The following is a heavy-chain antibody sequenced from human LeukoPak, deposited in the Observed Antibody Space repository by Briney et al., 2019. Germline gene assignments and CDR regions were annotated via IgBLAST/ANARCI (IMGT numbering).Heavy chain of an antibody. CDR1: GYSFISYW. CDR3: ARLPYSSGWYRTLDY. CDR2: IYPGDSDT. Sequence: GESLKISCKGSGYSFISYWIGWVRQMPGKGLEWMGIIYPGDSDTRYSPSFQGQVGISVDKSINTAYVQWSSLKASDTAMYYCARLPYSSGWYRTLDYWGQGTLVTVSS. J-gene: IGHJ4*02. D-gene: IGHD6-19*01. V-gene: IGHV5-51*01.